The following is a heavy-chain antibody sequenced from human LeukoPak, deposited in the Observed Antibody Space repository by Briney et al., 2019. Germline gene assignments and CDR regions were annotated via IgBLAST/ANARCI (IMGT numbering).Heavy chain of an antibody. CDR3: ARYGGVGTTVNYFDY. V-gene: IGHV4-59*01. J-gene: IGHJ4*02. D-gene: IGHD4-17*01. CDR2: IYYSGST. Sequence: PSETLSLTCTVSGGSISSYYWSWIRQPPGKGLEWIGYIYYSGSTNYNPSLKSRVTISVDTSKNQFSLKLSSVTAADTAVYYCARYGGVGTTVNYFDYWGQGTLVTVSS. CDR1: GGSISSYY.